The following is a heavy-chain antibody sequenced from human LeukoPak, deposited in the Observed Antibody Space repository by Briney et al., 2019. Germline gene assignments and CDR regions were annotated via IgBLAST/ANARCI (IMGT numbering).Heavy chain of an antibody. J-gene: IGHJ6*02. V-gene: IGHV3-30*02. Sequence: GGSLRLSCAASGFTFSSYGMHWVRQAPGKGLEWVAFIRYDGSNKYYADSVKGRFTISRDNSKNTLYLQMNSLRAEDTAVYYCARERYYYGSGSSYYYYYGMDVWGQGTTVTVSS. CDR2: IRYDGSNK. CDR1: GFTFSSYG. CDR3: ARERYYYGSGSSYYYYYGMDV. D-gene: IGHD3-10*01.